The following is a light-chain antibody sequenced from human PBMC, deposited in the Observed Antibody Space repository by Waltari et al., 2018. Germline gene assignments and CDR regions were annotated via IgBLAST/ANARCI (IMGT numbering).Light chain of an antibody. V-gene: IGLV3-19*01. J-gene: IGLJ2*01. Sequence: SSELTQDPAVSVSLGQTVRITCQCDSPRLFYVNWFHQKPGQAPALVIYGKNNRPSGIPDRFSASTSGSTASLTITGAQAEDEADYYCHSRDSSGDVIIGGGTKLTVV. CDR2: GKN. CDR1: SPRLFY. CDR3: HSRDSSGDVI.